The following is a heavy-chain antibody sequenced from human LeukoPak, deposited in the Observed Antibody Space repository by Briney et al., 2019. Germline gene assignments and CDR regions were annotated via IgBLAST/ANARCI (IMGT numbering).Heavy chain of an antibody. CDR3: ARGRSGSYLNLVPRLDFDN. J-gene: IGHJ4*02. D-gene: IGHD1-26*01. Sequence: PSETLSLTRTVSGDSISPYYWSWIRQPPGKGLEWIGYIFYTGYTNYNPSLKSRVTMSTDTAKNRLSLKLNSVTAADTAVYYCARGRSGSYLNLVPRLDFDNWGQGTLVTVSS. V-gene: IGHV4-59*01. CDR2: IFYTGYT. CDR1: GDSISPYY.